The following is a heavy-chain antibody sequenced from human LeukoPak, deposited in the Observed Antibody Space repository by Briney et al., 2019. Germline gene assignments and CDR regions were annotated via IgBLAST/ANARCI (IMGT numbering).Heavy chain of an antibody. CDR2: ISYDGSNK. J-gene: IGHJ4*02. CDR1: GFTFSSYG. CDR3: AKDRDSSSWGY. Sequence: GRSLRLSCAASGFTFSSYGMHWVRQAPGKGLEWVAVISYDGSNKYYADSVKGRFTTSRDNSKNTLYLQMNSLRAEDTAVYYCAKDRDSSSWGYWGQGTLVTVSS. V-gene: IGHV3-30*18. D-gene: IGHD6-13*01.